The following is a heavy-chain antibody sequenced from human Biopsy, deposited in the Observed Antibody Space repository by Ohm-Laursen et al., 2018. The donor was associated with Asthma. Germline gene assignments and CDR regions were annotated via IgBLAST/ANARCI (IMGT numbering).Heavy chain of an antibody. CDR1: GGTFSSYA. D-gene: IGHD5-12*01. J-gene: IGHJ6*02. Sequence: GSSVKVSCKASGGTFSSYAISWVRQAPGQGLEWMGGLIPVLGTPDYAQMFEGRVTITADESTSTAYMELSSLSSEDTAVYYCARGYSGSDRIVYYYSGLEVWGQGTTVTVSS. CDR3: ARGYSGSDRIVYYYSGLEV. CDR2: LIPVLGTP. V-gene: IGHV1-69*01.